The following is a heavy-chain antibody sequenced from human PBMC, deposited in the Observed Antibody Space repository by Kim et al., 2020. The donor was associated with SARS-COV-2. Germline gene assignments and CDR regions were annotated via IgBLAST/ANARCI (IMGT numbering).Heavy chain of an antibody. J-gene: IGHJ5*02. CDR3: ARDRGYSSSQNWFDP. CDR1: GGSISSGGYY. V-gene: IGHV4-31*03. D-gene: IGHD6-13*01. CDR2: IYYSGST. Sequence: SETLCLTCTVSGGSISSGGYYWSWIRQHPGKGLEWIGYIYYSGSTYYNPSLKSRVTISVDTSKNQFSLKLSSVTAADTAVYYCARDRGYSSSQNWFDPWGQGTLVTVSS.